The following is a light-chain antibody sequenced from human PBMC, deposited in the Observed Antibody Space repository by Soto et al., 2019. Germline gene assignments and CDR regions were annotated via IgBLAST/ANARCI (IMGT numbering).Light chain of an antibody. Sequence: EMVMTQSPATLSVSPGERVTLSCRASQSVSSYLAWYQQKPGQPPRLLIYVASTRAARIPARFSGSGSGTEFTLTISSLQSEDFPVYYCQQYKAWPPRFGQGTKVEIQ. CDR2: VAS. V-gene: IGKV3-15*01. J-gene: IGKJ1*01. CDR1: QSVSSY. CDR3: QQYKAWPPR.